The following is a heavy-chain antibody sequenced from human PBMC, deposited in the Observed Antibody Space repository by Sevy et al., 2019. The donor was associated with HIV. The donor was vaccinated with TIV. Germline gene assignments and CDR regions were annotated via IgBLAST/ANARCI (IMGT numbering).Heavy chain of an antibody. CDR3: ARVGTGTTGEFDY. CDR2: INPNSGGT. D-gene: IGHD1-1*01. Sequence: ASVKVSCKASGYTFTGYYMHWVRQAPGQGLEWVGCINPNSGGTNYAQKFQGWVTMTRDTSISTAYMELSRLGSDDTAGDYCARVGTGTTGEFDYWGQGTLVTVSS. J-gene: IGHJ4*02. V-gene: IGHV1-2*04. CDR1: GYTFTGYY.